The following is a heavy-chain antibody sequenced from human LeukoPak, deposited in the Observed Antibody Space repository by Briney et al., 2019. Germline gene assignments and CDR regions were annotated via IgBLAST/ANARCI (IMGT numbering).Heavy chain of an antibody. J-gene: IGHJ4*02. CDR3: AREARGGSTYFDN. CDR2: INPNSGGT. V-gene: IGHV1-2*02. D-gene: IGHD1-26*01. CDR1: GYIFTGYY. Sequence: ASVKVSCKASGYIFTGYYMHWVRQAPGQGLEWMGWINPNSGGTNYAQKFQGRVTMTRDTSISTAYMELSRLRSDDTAVYYCAREARGGSTYFDNWGQGTLVTVSS.